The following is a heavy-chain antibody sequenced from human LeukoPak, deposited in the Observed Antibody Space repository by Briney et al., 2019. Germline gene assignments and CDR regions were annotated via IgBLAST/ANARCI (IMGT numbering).Heavy chain of an antibody. J-gene: IGHJ3*02. CDR3: ARDRPTIFGVADAFDI. CDR1: GYTFTSYG. D-gene: IGHD3-3*01. V-gene: IGHV1-18*01. CDR2: ISVYNGNT. Sequence: ASVKVSCKASGYTFTSYGISWVRQAPGQGLEWMGWISVYNGNTNYAQKLQGRVTMTTDTSTSTAYMELRSLRSDDTAVYYCARDRPTIFGVADAFDIWGQGTMVTVSS.